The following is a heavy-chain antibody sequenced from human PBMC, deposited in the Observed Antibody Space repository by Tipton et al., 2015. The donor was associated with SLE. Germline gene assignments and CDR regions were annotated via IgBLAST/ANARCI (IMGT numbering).Heavy chain of an antibody. CDR1: DGSITSYY. D-gene: IGHD5-18*01. Sequence: TLSLTCSVTDGSITSYYWSWIRQPPGKGLEWIGSIFYSGTTSGNTYYNPSLKSRVTIVVDTSKNQFSLRLSSVTAADAAMYYCAKMDTAMVIESWGQGTLVTVSS. CDR2: IFYSGTT. V-gene: IGHV4-59*05. CDR3: AKMDTAMVIES. J-gene: IGHJ4*02.